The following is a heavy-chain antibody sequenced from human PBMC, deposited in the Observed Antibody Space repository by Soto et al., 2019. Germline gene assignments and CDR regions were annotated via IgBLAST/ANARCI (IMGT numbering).Heavy chain of an antibody. J-gene: IGHJ5*02. CDR2: INHTGGT. Sequence: SETLSLTCAVYGGSVNGYYWNWIRQPPGTGLEWIGEINHTGGTHYNPSLKSRVTMSVDTSKKKFSLRLSSVTAAHTAIYYCATRITVFGLLIPPFDPWGQGTQVTVS. CDR3: ATRITVFGLLIPPFDP. CDR1: GGSVNGYY. D-gene: IGHD3-3*01. V-gene: IGHV4-34*01.